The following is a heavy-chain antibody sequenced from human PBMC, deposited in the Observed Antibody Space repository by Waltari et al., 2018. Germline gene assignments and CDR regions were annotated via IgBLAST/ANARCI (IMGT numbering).Heavy chain of an antibody. J-gene: IGHJ4*02. D-gene: IGHD2-2*02. CDR2: CSSYNCNA. CDR1: GYTFTSYG. Sequence: QVQLVQSGAEVKKPGASVKVSCKASGYTFTSYGISWVRQAPGQGLEWMGWCSSYNCNASNRTKCQGRVTMTTYTSTSTAYMELSVLRSDDTAVYYCARALGGEVGVVPAAISFDYWGQGTLVTVSS. V-gene: IGHV1-18*01. CDR3: ARALGGEVGVVPAAISFDY.